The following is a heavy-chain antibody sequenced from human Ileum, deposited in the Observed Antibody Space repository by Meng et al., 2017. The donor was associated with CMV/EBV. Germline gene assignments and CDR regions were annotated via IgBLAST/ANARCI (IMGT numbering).Heavy chain of an antibody. Sequence: LSCAASGFTFGASYMAWVRQAPGKGLEWVSYITGSGNTIYYADSVKGRFTISRDNAKSSLYLEINSLRAEDTAVYYCVRGNYGFDYWGQGTLVTVSS. CDR3: VRGNYGFDY. CDR2: ITGSGNTI. V-gene: IGHV3-11*01. J-gene: IGHJ4*02. D-gene: IGHD4-17*01. CDR1: GFTFGASY.